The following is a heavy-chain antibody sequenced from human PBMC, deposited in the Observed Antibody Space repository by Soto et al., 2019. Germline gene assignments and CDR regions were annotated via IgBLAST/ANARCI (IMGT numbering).Heavy chain of an antibody. Sequence: QVQLVESGGGLVKPGGSLRLSCAASGFTFSDYYMSRIRQAPGRGLEWISYISGSGNSINDADSVQGRFTISRDNAKNALYLQMSNVRAEDTAVYYCARDHGNGFDPWGQGTLVTVSS. CDR3: ARDHGNGFDP. J-gene: IGHJ5*02. CDR2: ISGSGNSI. CDR1: GFTFSDYY. V-gene: IGHV3-11*01.